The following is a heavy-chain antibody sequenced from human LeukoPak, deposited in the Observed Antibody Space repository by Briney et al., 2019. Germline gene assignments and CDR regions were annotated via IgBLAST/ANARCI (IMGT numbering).Heavy chain of an antibody. CDR3: ARDIVGLDP. J-gene: IGHJ5*02. D-gene: IGHD1-26*01. CDR1: GFIFSSYA. Sequence: HPGGSLRLSCAASGFIFSSYAMSWVRQAPGKGLEWVSVIYSGGSTYYADSVKGRFTISRDNSKNTLYLQMNSLRAEDTAVYYCARDIVGLDPWGQGTLVTVSS. V-gene: IGHV3-53*01. CDR2: IYSGGST.